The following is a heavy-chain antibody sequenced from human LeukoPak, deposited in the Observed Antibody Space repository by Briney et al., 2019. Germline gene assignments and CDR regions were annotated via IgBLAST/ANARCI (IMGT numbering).Heavy chain of an antibody. J-gene: IGHJ3*02. CDR1: GFTVSSNY. D-gene: IGHD5-18*01. V-gene: IGHV3-53*01. Sequence: PGGSLRLSCAASGFTVSSNYMSWVRQAPGKGLEWVSVIYSGGSTYYADSVKGRFTISRDNSKDTLYLQMNSLRAEDTAVYYCARDLSSYGPGAFDIWGQGTMVTVSS. CDR2: IYSGGST. CDR3: ARDLSSYGPGAFDI.